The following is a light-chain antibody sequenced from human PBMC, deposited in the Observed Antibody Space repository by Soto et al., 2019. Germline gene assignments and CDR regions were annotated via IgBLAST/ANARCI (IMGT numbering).Light chain of an antibody. CDR3: QQYDSSPRT. Sequence: EIGMTQSPATLSVSPGERAILSCRASQSVSSNLAWYQQKPGQAPRLLIYGASTRATGIPARLSGSGSGTDFTLTISRLEPEDFAVYHCQQYDSSPRTFGQGTKVDIK. CDR2: GAS. V-gene: IGKV3-15*01. J-gene: IGKJ1*01. CDR1: QSVSSN.